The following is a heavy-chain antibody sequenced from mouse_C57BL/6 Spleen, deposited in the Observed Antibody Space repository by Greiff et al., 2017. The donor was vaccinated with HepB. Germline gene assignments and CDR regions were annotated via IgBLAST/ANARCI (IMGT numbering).Heavy chain of an antibody. Sequence: EVQLQQSGPELVKPGASVKISCKASGYTFTDYYMNWVKQSHGKSLEWIGDINPNNGGTSYNQKFKGKATLTVDKSSSTAYMELRSLTSEDSAVYYCARGIRFRRSYYYAMDYWGQGTSVTVSS. CDR1: GYTFTDYY. D-gene: IGHD1-3*01. J-gene: IGHJ4*01. CDR3: ARGIRFRRSYYYAMDY. V-gene: IGHV1-26*01. CDR2: INPNNGGT.